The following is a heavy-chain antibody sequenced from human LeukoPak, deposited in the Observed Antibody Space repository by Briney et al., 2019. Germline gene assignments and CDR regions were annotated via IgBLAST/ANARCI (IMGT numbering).Heavy chain of an antibody. CDR3: ARVVVPAAMGFDP. V-gene: IGHV4-59*01. D-gene: IGHD2-2*01. CDR2: IYYSGST. Sequence: SETLSLTCTVSGGSISSYCWSWIRQPPGKGLEWIGYIYYSGSTNYNPSLKSRVTISVDTSKNQFSLKLSSVTAADTAVYYCARVVVPAAMGFDPWGQETLVTVSS. J-gene: IGHJ5*02. CDR1: GGSISSYC.